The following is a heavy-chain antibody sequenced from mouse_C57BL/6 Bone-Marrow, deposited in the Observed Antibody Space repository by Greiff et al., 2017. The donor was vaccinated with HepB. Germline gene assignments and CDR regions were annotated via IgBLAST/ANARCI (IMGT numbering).Heavy chain of an antibody. V-gene: IGHV1-55*01. CDR1: GYTFTSYW. CDR2: IYPGSGST. Sequence: QVQLQQPGAELVKPGASVKMSCKASGYTFTSYWITWVKQRPGQGLEWIGGIYPGSGSTNYNEKFKSKATLTVDTSSSTAYMQLSSLTSEDSAVYYCAREGYCYGSSYVDWFAYWGQGTLVTVSA. J-gene: IGHJ3*01. D-gene: IGHD1-1*01. CDR3: AREGYCYGSSYVDWFAY.